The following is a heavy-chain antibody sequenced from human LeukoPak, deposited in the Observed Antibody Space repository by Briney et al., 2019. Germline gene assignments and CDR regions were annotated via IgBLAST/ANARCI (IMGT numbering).Heavy chain of an antibody. V-gene: IGHV3-20*04. Sequence: GGSLTLSCAVSGFTFDDYGKNWVCHGPGKGLEWDSGINWYGGHTGYTDSVKGRFTISRDNAKNSLYLQMDSLRAEDTALYYCARVYGDYQVDFWGQGTLVTVSS. D-gene: IGHD4-17*01. CDR2: INWYGGHT. CDR1: GFTFDDYG. J-gene: IGHJ4*02. CDR3: ARVYGDYQVDF.